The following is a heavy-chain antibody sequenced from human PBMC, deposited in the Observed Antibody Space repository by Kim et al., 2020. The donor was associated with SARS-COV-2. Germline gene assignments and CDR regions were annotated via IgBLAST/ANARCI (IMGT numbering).Heavy chain of an antibody. V-gene: IGHV4-59*01. Sequence: SETLSLTCTVSGGSISSYYWSWIRQPPGKGLEWIGYIYYSGSTNYNPSLKSRVTISVDTSKNQFSLKLSSVTAADTAVYYCARVNIVVVPVFDYWGQGTLVTVSS. CDR1: GGSISSYY. D-gene: IGHD2-2*01. CDR2: IYYSGST. J-gene: IGHJ4*02. CDR3: ARVNIVVVPVFDY.